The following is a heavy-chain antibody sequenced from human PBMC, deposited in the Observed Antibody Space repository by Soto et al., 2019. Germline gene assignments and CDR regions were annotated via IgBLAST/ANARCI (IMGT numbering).Heavy chain of an antibody. Sequence: ASVKVSCKASGYSFNSYDVSGVRQAPGQGLEWMGWISAYNGNTNYAQKLQGRVTLTTDTSTSTAYMELRSLASDDTALYYCARDFGNDLSAPGAVFDYWGQGTLVTVSS. CDR1: GYSFNSYD. CDR3: ARDFGNDLSAPGAVFDY. V-gene: IGHV1-18*01. D-gene: IGHD3-16*01. CDR2: ISAYNGNT. J-gene: IGHJ4*02.